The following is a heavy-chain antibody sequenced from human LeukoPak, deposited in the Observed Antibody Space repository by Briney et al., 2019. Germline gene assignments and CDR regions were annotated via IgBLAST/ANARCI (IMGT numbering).Heavy chain of an antibody. CDR2: ISASGGNS. V-gene: IGHV3-23*01. CDR3: ARDIELSC. CDR1: GFTFSDSA. D-gene: IGHD1-26*01. Sequence: GGSLRLSCEASGFTFSDSAMSWVRQASGRGLEWVSLISASGGNSYYADSVKGRFTVSRDSSENTLHLQMNSLRAEDTAVYYCARDIELSCWGQGTLVTVSS. J-gene: IGHJ4*02.